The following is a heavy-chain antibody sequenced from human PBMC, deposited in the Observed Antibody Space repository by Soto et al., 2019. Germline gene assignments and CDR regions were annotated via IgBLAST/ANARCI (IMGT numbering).Heavy chain of an antibody. CDR1: GLTFSNYW. V-gene: IGHV3-7*05. J-gene: IGHJ4*02. CDR2: IKEDGTEM. CDR3: SCGTGWTGRY. D-gene: IGHD6-19*01. Sequence: EVQLVESGGGLVQPGGSLRLSCAASGLTFSNYWMNWVRQAPGKGLEWVANIKEDGTEMNYVDSVKGRFTISRDNAKNSLHLQMNTLRAEDTAVYYCSCGTGWTGRYWGQGTLVTVSS.